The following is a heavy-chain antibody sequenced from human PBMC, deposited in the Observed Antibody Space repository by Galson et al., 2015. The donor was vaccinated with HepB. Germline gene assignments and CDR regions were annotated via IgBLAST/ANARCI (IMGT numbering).Heavy chain of an antibody. D-gene: IGHD4-23*01. V-gene: IGHV1-18*04. J-gene: IGHJ5*02. CDR2: ISVYNGNT. CDR1: GYTFTSYG. Sequence: SVKVSCKASGYTFTSYGISWVRRAPGQGLEWMGGISVYNGNTNYAQKLQGRVTMTTDTSTSTAYMELRSLRSDDTAVYYCARGPPRWPYGRWFNPWGQGTLVTVSS. CDR3: ARGPPRWPYGRWFNP.